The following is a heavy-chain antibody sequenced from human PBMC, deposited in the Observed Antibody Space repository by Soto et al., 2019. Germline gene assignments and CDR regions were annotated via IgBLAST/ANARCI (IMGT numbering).Heavy chain of an antibody. J-gene: IGHJ5*02. CDR2: IIPIFGTA. CDR1: GVTFSSYA. CDR3: AREGYCTNGVCGESWFDP. D-gene: IGHD2-8*01. Sequence: SVTVSCQASGVTFSSYAISWVRQDPGQGLEWMGGIIPIFGTANYAQKFQGRVTITADESTSTACMELSSLRSEDTAVYYCAREGYCTNGVCGESWFDPWGQGTLVTVSS. V-gene: IGHV1-69*13.